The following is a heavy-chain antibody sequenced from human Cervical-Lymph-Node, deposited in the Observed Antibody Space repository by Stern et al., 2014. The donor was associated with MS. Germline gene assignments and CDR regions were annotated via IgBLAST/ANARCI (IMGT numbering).Heavy chain of an antibody. CDR2: IWYDGSNK. Sequence: QLVQSGGGVVQPGRSLRLSCAASGFTFSSYGMHWVRQAPGKGLEWVAVIWYDGSNKYYAESVKGRFTISRDNSKNTLYLQMNTLRAEDTAVYHCARGGNLVDFWGQGTLVTVSS. CDR1: GFTFSSYG. J-gene: IGHJ4*02. D-gene: IGHD3-16*01. CDR3: ARGGNLVDF. V-gene: IGHV3-33*01.